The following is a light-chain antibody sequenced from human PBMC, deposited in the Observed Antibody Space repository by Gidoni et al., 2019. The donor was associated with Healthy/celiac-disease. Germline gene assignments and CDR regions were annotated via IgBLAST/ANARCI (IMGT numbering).Light chain of an antibody. CDR3: QQRSNWPKT. Sequence: EIVLTQSPATLSLSPGERATLACRASQSVSGYLAWYQQNPGQAPRLLIYDASNGATGIPARLGGSGCGTDFTLTISSLRPEDFAVYYWQQRSNWPKTFGQGTKLEIK. CDR1: QSVSGY. CDR2: DAS. J-gene: IGKJ2*01. V-gene: IGKV3-11*01.